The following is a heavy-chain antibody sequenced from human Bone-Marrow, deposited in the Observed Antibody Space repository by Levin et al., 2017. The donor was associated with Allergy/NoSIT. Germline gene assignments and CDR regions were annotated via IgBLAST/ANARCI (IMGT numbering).Heavy chain of an antibody. D-gene: IGHD1-1*01. CDR2: IYYSGSA. CDR1: GGSISRGDYY. J-gene: IGHJ3*02. V-gene: IGHV4-30-4*01. Sequence: SQTLSLTCTVSGGSISRGDYYWSWIRQPPGKGLEWIGYIYYSGSAYYNPSLKSRVTISLDTSKNQFSLRLSSVTAADTAVYYCASVLGGTHAFDIWGQGTMVTVSS. CDR3: ASVLGGTHAFDI.